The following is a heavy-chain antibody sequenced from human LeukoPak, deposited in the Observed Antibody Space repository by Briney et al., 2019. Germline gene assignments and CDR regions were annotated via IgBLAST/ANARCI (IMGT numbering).Heavy chain of an antibody. CDR3: ARGSSMVISYFDY. CDR2: IYYSGST. Sequence: SETLSLTCTVSGGSISSGGYYWSWIRQHPGTGLEWIGYIYYSGSTYYNPSLKSRVTISVDTSKNQFSLKLSSVTAADTAVYYCARGSSMVISYFDYWGQGTLVTVSS. J-gene: IGHJ4*02. CDR1: GGSISSGGYY. V-gene: IGHV4-31*03. D-gene: IGHD5-18*01.